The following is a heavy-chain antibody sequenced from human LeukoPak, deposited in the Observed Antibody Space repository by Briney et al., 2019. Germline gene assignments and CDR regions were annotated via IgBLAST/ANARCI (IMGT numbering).Heavy chain of an antibody. J-gene: IGHJ5*02. CDR2: IIPIFGTA. D-gene: IGHD3-16*02. V-gene: IGHV1-69*05. CDR1: GYTFTSYG. CDR3: ARLTVWGSYRYDP. Sequence: GASVKVSCKASGYTFTSYGISWVRQAPGQGLEWMGRIIPIFGTANYAQKFQGRVTITTDESTSTAYMELSSLRSEDTAVYYCARLTVWGSYRYDPWGQGTLVTVSS.